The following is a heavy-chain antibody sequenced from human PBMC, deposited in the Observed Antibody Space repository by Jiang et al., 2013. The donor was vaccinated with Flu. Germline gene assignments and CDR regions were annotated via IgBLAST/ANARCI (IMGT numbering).Heavy chain of an antibody. J-gene: IGHJ3*02. D-gene: IGHD3-22*01. V-gene: IGHV1-18*01. CDR2: ISGYNGDT. Sequence: GAEVKKPGASVKVSCKASGYTFNTYGISWVRQAPGQGLEWMGWISGYNGDTKYAQNLQGRVTMTTDTSTSTAYMELRSLRSDDTAVYYCARTSNYYDSSGYDPFDAFDIWGQGTVVTVSS. CDR1: GYTFNTYG. CDR3: ARTSNYYDSSGYDPFDAFDI.